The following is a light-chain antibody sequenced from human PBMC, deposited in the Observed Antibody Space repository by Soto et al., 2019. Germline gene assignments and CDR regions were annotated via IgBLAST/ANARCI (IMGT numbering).Light chain of an antibody. V-gene: IGKV1-5*03. J-gene: IGKJ1*01. CDR1: QTISSW. Sequence: DIQMTQSPSTLSASIGDRVKITCRASQTISSWLAWYQQKPGKAPKLLIYEASSLGSGVPSRFSGSGSGTEFTLTISSLQPDDFATYYCQQYNSYSETFGQGTKVDIK. CDR2: EAS. CDR3: QQYNSYSET.